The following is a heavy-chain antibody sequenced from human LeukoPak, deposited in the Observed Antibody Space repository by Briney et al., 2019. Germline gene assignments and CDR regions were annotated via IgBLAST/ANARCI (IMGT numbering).Heavy chain of an antibody. Sequence: PGGSLRLSCAASGFTFSNAWMSWVRQAPGKGLEWVGRIKSKTDGGTTEYAAPVKGRITISRDESKNTLYLQMNSLETEDTAVYYCATYRTGYYYFDYWGPGSLVTVSS. V-gene: IGHV3-15*01. CDR1: GFTFSNAW. D-gene: IGHD3-9*01. CDR3: ATYRTGYYYFDY. J-gene: IGHJ4*02. CDR2: IKSKTDGGTT.